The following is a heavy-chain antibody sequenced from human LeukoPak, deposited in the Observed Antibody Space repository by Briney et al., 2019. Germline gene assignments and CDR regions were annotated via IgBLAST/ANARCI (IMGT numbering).Heavy chain of an antibody. CDR2: IRAGGGST. D-gene: IGHD3-10*01. J-gene: IGHJ5*02. Sequence: GGSLRLSCAASGFTFSNYAMTWVRQAPGKGLEWVSGIRAGGGSTNFADSVRGRFTLSTDNSKNTLYLQMNSLRAEDAATYYCAKDGGSGMGFGPWGQGTLVTVSS. CDR1: GFTFSNYA. CDR3: AKDGGSGMGFGP. V-gene: IGHV3-23*01.